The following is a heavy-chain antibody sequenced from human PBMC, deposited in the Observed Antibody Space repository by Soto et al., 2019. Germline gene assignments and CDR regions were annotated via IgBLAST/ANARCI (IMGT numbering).Heavy chain of an antibody. CDR1: GFTFSSYG. D-gene: IGHD2-15*01. V-gene: IGHV3-30*18. J-gene: IGHJ4*02. CDR2: ISYDGSNK. Sequence: QVQLVESGGGVVQPGRSLRLSCAASGFTFSSYGMHWVRQAPGKGLEWVAVISYDGSNKYYADSVKGRFTISRDNSKNTLYLQMNSLRAKDTAVYYCAKDQGGDIVVVVAAPDYWGQGTLVTVSS. CDR3: AKDQGGDIVVVVAAPDY.